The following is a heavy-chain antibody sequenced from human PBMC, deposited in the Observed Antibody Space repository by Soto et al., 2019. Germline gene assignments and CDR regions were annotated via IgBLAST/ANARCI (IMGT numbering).Heavy chain of an antibody. D-gene: IGHD1-1*01. CDR3: ARWNVVHLDAFDI. J-gene: IGHJ3*02. Sequence: QLQLQESGPGLVKPSETLSLTCTVSGGSISSSSYYWGWIRQPPGKGLEWIGSIYYSGSTYYNPALKSRVIISVDTSKNQFSLKLSSVPAADTAVYYCARWNVVHLDAFDIWGQGTMVTVSS. V-gene: IGHV4-39*01. CDR2: IYYSGST. CDR1: GGSISSSSYY.